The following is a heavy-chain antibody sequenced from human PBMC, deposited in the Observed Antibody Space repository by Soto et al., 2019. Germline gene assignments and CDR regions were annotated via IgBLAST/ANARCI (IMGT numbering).Heavy chain of an antibody. J-gene: IGHJ5*02. CDR3: AGTYSSQNWLDP. CDR2: IYHSGST. V-gene: IGHV4-30-2*01. D-gene: IGHD6-13*01. Sequence: QLQLQESGSGLVKPSQTLSLTCAVSGGSISSGGYSWSWIRQPPGKGLEWIGYIYHSGSTYYNLSLKSRVTISVDRSKNRFSLKLSSVTAADTAVDYCAGTYSSQNWLDPWGHGTLVTVSS. CDR1: GGSISSGGYS.